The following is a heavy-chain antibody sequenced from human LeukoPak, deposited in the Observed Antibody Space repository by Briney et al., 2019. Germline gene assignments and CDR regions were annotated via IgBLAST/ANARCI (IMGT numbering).Heavy chain of an antibody. CDR2: IYTSGST. D-gene: IGHD3-22*01. J-gene: IGHJ3*02. Sequence: SSQTLSLTCTVSGGSISSGSYYWSWIRQPAGKGLEWIGRIYTSGSTNYNPSLKSRVTISVDTSKNQFSLKLSSVTAADTAVYYCARGDDINYYDSSGYPAGAFDIWGQGRMVTVSS. V-gene: IGHV4-61*02. CDR1: GGSISSGSYY. CDR3: ARGDDINYYDSSGYPAGAFDI.